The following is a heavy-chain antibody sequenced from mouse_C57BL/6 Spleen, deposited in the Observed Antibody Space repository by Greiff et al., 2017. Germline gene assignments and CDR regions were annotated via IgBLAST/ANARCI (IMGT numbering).Heavy chain of an antibody. CDR3: ASRVLITTGDYWYFDV. CDR1: GFTFSDYG. V-gene: IGHV5-17*01. Sequence: EVKLMESGGGLVKPGGSLKLSCAASGFTFSDYGMHWVRQAPEKGLEWVAYISSGSSTIYYADTVKGRFTISRDNAKNTLFLQMTSLRSEDTAMYYCASRVLITTGDYWYFDVWGTGTTVTVSS. CDR2: ISSGSSTI. J-gene: IGHJ1*03. D-gene: IGHD1-1*01.